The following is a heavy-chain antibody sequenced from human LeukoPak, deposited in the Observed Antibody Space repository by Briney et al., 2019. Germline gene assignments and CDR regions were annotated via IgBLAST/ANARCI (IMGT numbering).Heavy chain of an antibody. V-gene: IGHV3-74*01. J-gene: IGHJ3*02. CDR1: GFTFSSYW. D-gene: IGHD1-26*01. CDR2: INSDGSST. Sequence: GGSLRLSCAASGFTFSSYWMHWVRQAPGKGLVWVSRINSDGSSTSYADSVKGRFTISRDNAKNTLYLQMNSLRAEDTAVYYCARAGPWWELLEGYAFDIWGQGTMVTVSS. CDR3: ARAGPWWELLEGYAFDI.